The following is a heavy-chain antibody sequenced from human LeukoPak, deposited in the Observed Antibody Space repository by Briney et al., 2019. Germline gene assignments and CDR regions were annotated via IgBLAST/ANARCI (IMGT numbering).Heavy chain of an antibody. CDR3: ATDLRWELSREY. Sequence: TGGSLRLSCAVSGFTFTNAWMSWVRQTPGNGLEWLGCIKSKTDGGTTDYAAPVKGRFTISRDDSKNTLYLQMNSLKTEDTAVYYCATDLRWELSREYWGQGTLVTVSS. J-gene: IGHJ4*02. D-gene: IGHD3-16*02. CDR1: GFTFTNAW. CDR2: IKSKTDGGTT. V-gene: IGHV3-15*01.